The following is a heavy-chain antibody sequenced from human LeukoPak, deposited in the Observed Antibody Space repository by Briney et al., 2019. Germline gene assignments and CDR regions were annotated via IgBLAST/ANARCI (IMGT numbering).Heavy chain of an antibody. CDR1: GGSISSGAYA. CDR3: ARGGGFYGSGTTHFDY. D-gene: IGHD3-10*01. Sequence: SETLSLTCAVSGGSISSGAYAWSWIRQPPGQGLEWIGYIYRSGSTSYNPSLKSRISITIDKSKNQSSLSLSSVTAADTAFYYCARGGGFYGSGTTHFDYWGQGTLVTVSS. CDR2: IYRSGST. J-gene: IGHJ4*02. V-gene: IGHV4-30-2*01.